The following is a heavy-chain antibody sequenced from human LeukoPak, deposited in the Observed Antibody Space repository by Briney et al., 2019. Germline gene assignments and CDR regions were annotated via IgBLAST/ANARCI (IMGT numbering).Heavy chain of an antibody. CDR1: GFTFSSYA. CDR2: ISCSGGST. CDR3: AKDLWFGELSPIDY. V-gene: IGHV3-23*01. D-gene: IGHD3-10*01. Sequence: GGSLRLSCAASGFTFSSYAMSWVRQAPGKGLEWVSAISCSGGSTYYADSVKGRFTISRDNSKSTLYLQMNSLRAEDTAVYYCAKDLWFGELSPIDYWGQGTLVTVSS. J-gene: IGHJ4*02.